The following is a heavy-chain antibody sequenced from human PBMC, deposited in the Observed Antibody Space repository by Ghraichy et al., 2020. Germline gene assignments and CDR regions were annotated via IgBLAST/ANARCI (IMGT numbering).Heavy chain of an antibody. CDR3: ARDLRLVDAFDI. CDR1: GGSTSSSSSY. Sequence: SETLSLTCTVSGGSTSSSSSYWGWIRQPPGKGLEWIANIYYTGSTSFNPSLKSRVTISMDTSRNQFSLKLSSVTAADTAIYYCARDLRLVDAFDIWGQGTMVTVSS. V-gene: IGHV4-39*02. J-gene: IGHJ3*02. CDR2: IYYTGST. D-gene: IGHD5-12*01.